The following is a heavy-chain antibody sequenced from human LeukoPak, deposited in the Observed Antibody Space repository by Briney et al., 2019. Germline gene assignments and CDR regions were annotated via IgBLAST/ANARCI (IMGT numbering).Heavy chain of an antibody. CDR3: ARKNQQLASRYYYYYYYMDV. Sequence: PSETLSLTCAVYGGSFSGYYWSWIRQPPGKGLEWIGEINHSGSTNYNPSLKSRVTISVDTSKNQFSLKLNSVTAADTAVYYCARKNQQLASRYYYYYYYMDVWGKGTTVTISS. D-gene: IGHD6-13*01. V-gene: IGHV4-34*01. J-gene: IGHJ6*03. CDR2: INHSGST. CDR1: GGSFSGYY.